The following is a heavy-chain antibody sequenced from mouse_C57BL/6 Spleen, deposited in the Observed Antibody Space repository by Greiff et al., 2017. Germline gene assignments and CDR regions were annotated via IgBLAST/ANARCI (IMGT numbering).Heavy chain of an antibody. V-gene: IGHV1-69*01. D-gene: IGHD1-1*01. CDR2: IDPSDSYT. CDR1: GYTFTSYW. J-gene: IGHJ3*01. CDR3: ARGDGSSYAWFAY. Sequence: VQLQPPWAELVMPGASVKLSCKASGYTFTSYWMHWVKQRPGQGLEWIGEIDPSDSYTNYNQKFKGKSTLTVDKSSSTAYMQLSSLTSEDSAVYYCARGDGSSYAWFAYWGQGTLVTVSA.